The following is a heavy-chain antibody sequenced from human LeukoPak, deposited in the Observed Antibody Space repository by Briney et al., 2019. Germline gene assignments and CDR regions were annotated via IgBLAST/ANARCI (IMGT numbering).Heavy chain of an antibody. CDR2: IKQDGSEK. Sequence: GGSLRLSCAASGFTFSSYWMSWVRQAPGKGLEWVANIKQDGSEKYYVDSVKGRFTISRDNAKNSLHLQMNSLSVEDTAVYYCASTNSLDYWGQGTLVTVSS. D-gene: IGHD4-23*01. J-gene: IGHJ4*02. V-gene: IGHV3-7*01. CDR3: ASTNSLDY. CDR1: GFTFSSYW.